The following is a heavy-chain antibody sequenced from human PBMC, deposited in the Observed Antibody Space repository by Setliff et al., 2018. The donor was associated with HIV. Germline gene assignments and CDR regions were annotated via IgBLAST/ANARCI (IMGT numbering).Heavy chain of an antibody. D-gene: IGHD3-10*01. Sequence: ASVKVSCKASGYTFTGYYMHWVRQAPGQGLEWMGWINPNSGGTNYAQRFQGRVTMTRDTSISTAYMGLSRLRSDETVVYYCARWVRGVAYYFDYWGQGTLVTVSS. J-gene: IGHJ4*02. V-gene: IGHV1-2*02. CDR1: GYTFTGYY. CDR3: ARWVRGVAYYFDY. CDR2: INPNSGGT.